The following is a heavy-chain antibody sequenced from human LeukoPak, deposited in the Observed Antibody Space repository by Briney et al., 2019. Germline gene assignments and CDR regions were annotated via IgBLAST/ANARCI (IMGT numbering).Heavy chain of an antibody. D-gene: IGHD5-24*01. CDR3: ARGARAGYNLEPFDY. CDR1: GGSMSSYY. V-gene: IGHV4-59*08. Sequence: KPSETLSLTCTVSGGSMSSYYWSWIRQPPGKGLEWIGYIYYSGSTKYNPSLKSRVTTSVDTSKNQFSLKLSSVTAADTAVYYCARGARAGYNLEPFDYWGQGTLVTVSS. CDR2: IYYSGST. J-gene: IGHJ4*02.